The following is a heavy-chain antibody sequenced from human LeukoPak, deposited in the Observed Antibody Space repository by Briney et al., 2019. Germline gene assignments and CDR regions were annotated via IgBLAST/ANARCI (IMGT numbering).Heavy chain of an antibody. CDR2: IYHSGST. Sequence: SETLSLTCAVSGYSISSGYYWGWIRQPPGKGLEWIGSIYHSGSTYYNPSLKSRVTILVDTSKNQFSLKLSSVTAADTAVYYCARVSYDSSGHSFDYWGQGTLVTVSS. D-gene: IGHD3-22*01. V-gene: IGHV4-38-2*01. CDR1: GYSISSGYY. CDR3: ARVSYDSSGHSFDY. J-gene: IGHJ4*02.